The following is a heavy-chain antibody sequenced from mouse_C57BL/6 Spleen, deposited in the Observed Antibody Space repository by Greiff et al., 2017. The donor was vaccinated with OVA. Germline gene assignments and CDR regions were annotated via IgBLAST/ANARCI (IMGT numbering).Heavy chain of an antibody. Sequence: QVQLQQPGAELVKPGASVKMSCKASGYTFTSYWITWVKQRPGQGLEWIGDIYPGSGSTKYNEKFKSKATLTVDTSSSTAYMQLSSLTSEDSAVYYCARTMVTDWYFDVWGTGTTVTVSS. CDR2: IYPGSGST. CDR3: ARTMVTDWYFDV. D-gene: IGHD2-2*01. CDR1: GYTFTSYW. V-gene: IGHV1-55*01. J-gene: IGHJ1*03.